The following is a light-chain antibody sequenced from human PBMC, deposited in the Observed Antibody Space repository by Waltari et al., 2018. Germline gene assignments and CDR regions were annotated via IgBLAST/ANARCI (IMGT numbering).Light chain of an antibody. V-gene: IGKV3-15*01. J-gene: IGKJ4*01. Sequence: VLLKQSPASLSVSPGDTVILSCRASQSVRTNLVWYQQKAGQAPRTLIYGASTRASGVPSRFSGSGSETDFTLIISSLQSEDAAVYFCQQYYVWPPITFGGGTKLEI. CDR3: QQYYVWPPIT. CDR2: GAS. CDR1: QSVRTN.